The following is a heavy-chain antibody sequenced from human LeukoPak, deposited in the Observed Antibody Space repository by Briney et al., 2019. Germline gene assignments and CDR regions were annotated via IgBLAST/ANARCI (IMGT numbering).Heavy chain of an antibody. D-gene: IGHD3-9*01. CDR3: ARIPSTYYDILTGYYRNYYGMDV. CDR1: GGSISSYY. J-gene: IGHJ6*02. V-gene: IGHV4-59*01. CDR2: IYYSGST. Sequence: PSETLSLTCTVSGGSISSYYWSWIRQPPGKGLEWIGYIYYSGSTNYNPSLKSRVTISVDTSKNQFSLKLSSVTAADTAVYYCARIPSTYYDILTGYYRNYYGMDVWGQGTTVTVSS.